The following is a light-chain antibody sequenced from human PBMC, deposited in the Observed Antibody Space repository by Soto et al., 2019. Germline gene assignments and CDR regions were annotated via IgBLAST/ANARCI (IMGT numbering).Light chain of an antibody. Sequence: EIGLTQSTATLYLSPGELDTIPCRASESVGRYLAWYRQIPGQAPRLLIYDASNRATGVPDRFSGGGSGTDFTLASSILEPEDFALYYLQLRGNLLPTFGRGTRLEIK. J-gene: IGKJ5*01. CDR1: ESVGRY. CDR2: DAS. V-gene: IGKV3-11*01. CDR3: QLRGNLLPT.